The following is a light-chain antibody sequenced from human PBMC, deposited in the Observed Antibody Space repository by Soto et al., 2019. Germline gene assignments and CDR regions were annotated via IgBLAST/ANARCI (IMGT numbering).Light chain of an antibody. CDR1: SSDVGAYKY. CDR3: SSYTSTNTPV. V-gene: IGLV2-14*01. J-gene: IGLJ1*01. Sequence: QSALTQPASVSGSPGQSITISCTGTSSDVGAYKYVSWYQQHPGKAPKLMIYEVSNRPSGVSNRFSGSKSGNTASVTISGLQAEDEADYYCSSYTSTNTPVFGTGTKGTVL. CDR2: EVS.